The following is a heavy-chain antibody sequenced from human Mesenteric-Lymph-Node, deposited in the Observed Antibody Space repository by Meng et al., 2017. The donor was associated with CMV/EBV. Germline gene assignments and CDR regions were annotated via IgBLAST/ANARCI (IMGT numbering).Heavy chain of an antibody. D-gene: IGHD3-10*01. CDR3: ARYYYGSGSYYMG. CDR2: IYHSGST. J-gene: IGHJ4*02. Sequence: AVSGGSISSSNWWSWVRQTPGKGLEWIGEIYHSGSTNYNPSLKSRVTISVDKSKNQFSLKLSSVTAADTAVYYCARYYYGSGSYYMGWGQGTLVTVSS. V-gene: IGHV4-4*02. CDR1: GGSISSSNW.